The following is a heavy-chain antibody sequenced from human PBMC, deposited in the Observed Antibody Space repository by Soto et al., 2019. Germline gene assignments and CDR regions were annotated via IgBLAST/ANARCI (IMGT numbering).Heavy chain of an antibody. CDR1: GFTFSSYD. CDR2: IGTAGDT. Sequence: GGSLRLSCAASGFTFSSYDMHWVRQATGKGLEWVSAIGTAGDTYYPGSVKGRFTISRENAKNSLYLQMNSLRAGDTAVYYCARGGNWNDAFDIWGQGTMVTVSS. V-gene: IGHV3-13*01. D-gene: IGHD1-1*01. J-gene: IGHJ3*02. CDR3: ARGGNWNDAFDI.